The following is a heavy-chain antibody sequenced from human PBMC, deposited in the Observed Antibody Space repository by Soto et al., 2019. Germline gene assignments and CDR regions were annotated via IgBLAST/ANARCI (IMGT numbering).Heavy chain of an antibody. V-gene: IGHV1-69*12. Sequence: QVQLVQSGAEVKKPGSSVKVSCKASGGTFSSYAISWVRQAPGQGLEWMGGIIPIFGTANYAQKFQGRVTITADESTSTAYMELSSLRSEDTAVYYCARQGTAEGVYWFDPWGQGTLVTVSS. CDR2: IIPIFGTA. CDR1: GGTFSSYA. J-gene: IGHJ5*02. CDR3: ARQGTAEGVYWFDP. D-gene: IGHD7-27*01.